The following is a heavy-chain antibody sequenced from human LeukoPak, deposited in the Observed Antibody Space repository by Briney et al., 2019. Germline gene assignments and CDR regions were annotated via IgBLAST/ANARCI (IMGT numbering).Heavy chain of an antibody. J-gene: IGHJ4*02. CDR1: GFTISCYW. D-gene: IGHD2-21*01. V-gene: IGHV3-7*01. CDR2: INKEGSKE. CDR3: ERAGDCTAARHY. Sequence: GGPPILSCAPSGFTISCYWMSWLRHAPGELQERVDNINKEGSKENHFHSVRGRITIARDNAKNSLKLHINTLRAKDTAYFYGERAGDCTAARHYGGEGPLVRVPS.